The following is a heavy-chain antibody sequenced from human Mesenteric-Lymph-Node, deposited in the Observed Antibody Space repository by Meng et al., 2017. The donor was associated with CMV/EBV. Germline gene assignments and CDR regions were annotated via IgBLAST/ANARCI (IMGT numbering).Heavy chain of an antibody. D-gene: IGHD3-3*01. CDR1: GLPFSRHW. CDR3: AKDGGQPGTYYFSFDV. V-gene: IGHV3-30*02. CDR2: VKFDGNT. Sequence: GGSLRLSCSVSGLPFSRHWMHWVRQAPGKGLQWLGFVKFDGNTNYADSVKGRFTISKDNSRATLYLQVSSLRTEDTGIYYCAKDGGQPGTYYFSFDVWGEGTMVTVSS. J-gene: IGHJ3*01.